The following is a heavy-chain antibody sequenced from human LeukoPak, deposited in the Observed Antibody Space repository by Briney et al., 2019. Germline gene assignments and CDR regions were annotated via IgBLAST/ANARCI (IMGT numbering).Heavy chain of an antibody. D-gene: IGHD6-13*01. CDR1: GYTFTTYG. CDR3: ARRADRGIAAPTGYYMDV. CDR2: ISAYNRNT. J-gene: IGHJ6*03. V-gene: IGHV1-18*01. Sequence: ASVKVSCKASGYTFTTYGISWVRQAPGQGLEWMGWISAYNRNTNYAQKLQGRVTMTTDTSTSTAYMELRSLRSDDTAVYYCARRADRGIAAPTGYYMDVRGKGTTVTVSS.